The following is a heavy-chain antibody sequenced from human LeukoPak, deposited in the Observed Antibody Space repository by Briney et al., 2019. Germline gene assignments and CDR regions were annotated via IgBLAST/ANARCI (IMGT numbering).Heavy chain of an antibody. J-gene: IGHJ4*02. CDR3: AIKRIHGNPFDY. D-gene: IGHD2/OR15-2a*01. Sequence: ASVKVSCKASGYTFTSYGISWVRQAPGQGLEWMGWISAYNGNTNYAQKLQGRVTMTTDTSTSTAYMELRSLTSDDTAVYYCAIKRIHGNPFDYWGQGTLVSVSS. CDR1: GYTFTSYG. V-gene: IGHV1-18*01. CDR2: ISAYNGNT.